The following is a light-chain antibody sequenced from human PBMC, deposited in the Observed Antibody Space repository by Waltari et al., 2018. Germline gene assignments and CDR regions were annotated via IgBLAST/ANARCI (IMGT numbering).Light chain of an antibody. CDR2: GNK. V-gene: IGLV1-40*01. CDR3: QSFDIRLSGGVV. J-gene: IGLJ3*02. CDR1: SSNIGAGHD. Sequence: QSVLTQPPSMSGAPGQRVTISCTGSSSNIGAGHDVHWYQVFPGTAPKLLIYGNKKRPAGVPDRFSVAKSDTSASLAIGGLQAEDEADYYCQSFDIRLSGGVVFGGGTKVTVL.